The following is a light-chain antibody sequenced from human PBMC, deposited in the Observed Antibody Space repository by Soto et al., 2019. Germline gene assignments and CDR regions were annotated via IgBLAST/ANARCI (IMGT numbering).Light chain of an antibody. J-gene: IGKJ1*01. V-gene: IGKV3-15*01. Sequence: ETVLTQSPATLSVSPGERATLSCRASQSVSDYLAWYQQRPGQAPRLLIFGASTRATGFPARFSGSGSGTEFTLTISSLQSEDFAVYYCQQYKDWPHTFGQGTKVDI. CDR3: QQYKDWPHT. CDR2: GAS. CDR1: QSVSDY.